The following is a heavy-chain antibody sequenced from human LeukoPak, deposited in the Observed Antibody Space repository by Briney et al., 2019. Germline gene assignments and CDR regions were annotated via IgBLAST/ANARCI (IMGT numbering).Heavy chain of an antibody. CDR1: GYTFTSYY. CDR2: INPRGGST. J-gene: IGHJ4*02. D-gene: IGHD3-16*02. V-gene: IGHV1-46*01. CDR3: ARDLGLGELSQNY. Sequence: GASVKVSCKASGYTFTSYYMHWVRQAPGQGLEWMGVINPRGGSTSYAQKFQGRVTMTRDTSTYTLYMELRSLRSEDTAVYYCARDLGLGELSQNYWGQGTLVSVSS.